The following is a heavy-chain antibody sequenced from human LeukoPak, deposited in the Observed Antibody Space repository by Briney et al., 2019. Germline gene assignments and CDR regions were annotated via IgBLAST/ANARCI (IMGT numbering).Heavy chain of an antibody. CDR2: IYPGDSDT. D-gene: IGHD2-15*01. CDR1: GYSFTSYW. CDR3: ARYCSGGSCQSYYGMDV. Sequence: HGESLKISCKGSGYSFTSYWIGWVRQMPGKGLEWMGIIYPGDSDTRYSPSFQGQVTNSADKSISTAYLQWSSLKASDTAMYYCARYCSGGSCQSYYGMDVWGQGTTVTVSS. J-gene: IGHJ6*02. V-gene: IGHV5-51*01.